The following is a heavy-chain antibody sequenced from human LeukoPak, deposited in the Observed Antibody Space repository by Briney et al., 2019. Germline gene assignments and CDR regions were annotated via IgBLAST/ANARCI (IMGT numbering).Heavy chain of an antibody. CDR2: MNPNRGNT. CDR1: GYTFTSYD. Sequence: ASVTVSCKASGYTFTSYDINWVRQATGQGLEWMGWMNPNRGNTGYAQKLQGRVTMTRNTSIRTAYMRLSSLRSEDTAVYYCARARIAARVGRGRSNWFDPWGQGTLVTVSS. CDR3: ARARIAARVGRGRSNWFDP. J-gene: IGHJ5*02. D-gene: IGHD6-6*01. V-gene: IGHV1-8*01.